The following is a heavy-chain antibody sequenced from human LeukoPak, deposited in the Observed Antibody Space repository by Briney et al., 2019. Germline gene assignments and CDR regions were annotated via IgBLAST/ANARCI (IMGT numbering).Heavy chain of an antibody. CDR3: AKVRVGADYGDLFDYYYYMDV. V-gene: IGHV3-33*06. D-gene: IGHD4-17*01. Sequence: GGSLRLSCAASGFTFSSYGMHWVRQAPGKGLEWVAVIWYDGSNKYYADSVKGRFTISRDNSKNTLCLQMNSLRAEDTAVYYCAKVRVGADYGDLFDYYYYMDVWGKGTTVTVSS. CDR1: GFTFSSYG. CDR2: IWYDGSNK. J-gene: IGHJ6*03.